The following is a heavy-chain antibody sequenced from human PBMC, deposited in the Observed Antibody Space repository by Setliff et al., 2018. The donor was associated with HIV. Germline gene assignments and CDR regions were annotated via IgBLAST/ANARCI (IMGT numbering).Heavy chain of an antibody. CDR2: ISASGST. CDR3: ARVYSRSWFFFDH. D-gene: IGHD6-13*01. V-gene: IGHV4-61*02. CDR1: GGSISTGVYY. Sequence: SETLSLTCTVSGGSISTGVYYWSWIRQPADKALEWIGRISASGSTNYNPSLEIRVTLSIDASNNQFSLKLTSVTAADTAVYYCARVYSRSWFFFDHWGQGILVTVSS. J-gene: IGHJ4*02.